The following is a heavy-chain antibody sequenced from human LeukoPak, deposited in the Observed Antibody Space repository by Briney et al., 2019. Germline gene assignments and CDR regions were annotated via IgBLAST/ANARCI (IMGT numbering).Heavy chain of an antibody. CDR1: GFTFSSYA. J-gene: IGHJ4*02. CDR3: ARAMDYYGSGSYYTSYFDY. V-gene: IGHV3-23*01. D-gene: IGHD3-10*01. Sequence: GGSLRLSCAASGFTFSSYAMSWVRQAPGKGLEWVSAISGSGGSTYYADSVKGRFTISRDNSKNTLYLQMNSLRAEDTAVYYCARAMDYYGSGSYYTSYFDYWGQGTLVNVSS. CDR2: ISGSGGST.